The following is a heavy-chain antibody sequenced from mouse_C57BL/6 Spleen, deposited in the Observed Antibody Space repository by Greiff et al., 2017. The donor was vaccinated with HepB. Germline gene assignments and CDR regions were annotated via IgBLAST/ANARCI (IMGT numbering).Heavy chain of an antibody. J-gene: IGHJ4*01. D-gene: IGHD2-5*01. V-gene: IGHV1-50*01. Sequence: QVQLQQPGAELVKPGASVKLSCKASGYTFTSYWMQWVKQRPGQGLEWIGEIDPSDSYTNYNQKFKGKATLTVDTSSSTAYMQLSSLTSEDSAVYYCARKMAYYSNYGAMDYWGQGTSVTVSS. CDR3: ARKMAYYSNYGAMDY. CDR2: IDPSDSYT. CDR1: GYTFTSYW.